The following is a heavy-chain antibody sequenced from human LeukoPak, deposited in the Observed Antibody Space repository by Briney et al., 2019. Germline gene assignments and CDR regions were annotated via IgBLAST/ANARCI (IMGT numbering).Heavy chain of an antibody. Sequence: PGGSLRLSCAASGFTFSSYAMSWVRQAPGKGLEWVSAITSSGGGTYYADSVKGRFTISRDNSKSTLYLQMTSLGVDDTALYYCATRIEQQLVPGGQGTLVTVSS. D-gene: IGHD6-6*01. J-gene: IGHJ4*02. CDR3: ATRIEQQLVP. V-gene: IGHV3-23*01. CDR1: GFTFSSYA. CDR2: ITSSGGGT.